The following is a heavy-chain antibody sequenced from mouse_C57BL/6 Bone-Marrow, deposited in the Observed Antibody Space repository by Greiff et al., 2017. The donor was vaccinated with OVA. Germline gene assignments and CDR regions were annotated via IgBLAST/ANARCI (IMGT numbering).Heavy chain of an antibody. J-gene: IGHJ4*01. CDR3: ARSVLRIFMDY. CDR2: IHPNSGST. V-gene: IGHV1-64*01. Sequence: QVQLQQPGAELVKPGASVKLSCKASGYTFTSYWMHWVKQRPGQGLEWIGMIHPNSGSTNYNEKFKSKATLTVDKSSSTAYMQLSSLTSEDSAVYYCARSVLRIFMDYWGQGTSVTVSS. CDR1: GYTFTSYW. D-gene: IGHD1-1*01.